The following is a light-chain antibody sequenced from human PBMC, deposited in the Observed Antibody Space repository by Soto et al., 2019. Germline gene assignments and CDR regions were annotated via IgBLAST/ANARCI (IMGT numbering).Light chain of an antibody. CDR2: AAA. V-gene: IGKV3-20*01. CDR1: QSVSSAF. Sequence: IGLPQSPGTLFLSPGERATLSCRASQSVSSAFFAWYQQKPGQPLRLLIYAAASRATGIPDRFSGSGSATDFTLTISRLEPEDFAVYYCQQYGDSPPTFGRGTKVDIK. CDR3: QQYGDSPPT. J-gene: IGKJ2*01.